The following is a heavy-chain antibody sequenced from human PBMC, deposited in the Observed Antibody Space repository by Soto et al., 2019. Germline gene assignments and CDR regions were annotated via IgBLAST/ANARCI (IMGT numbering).Heavy chain of an antibody. Sequence: QVQLVQSGAEVKKPGSSVKVSCKASGGTFSSYTISWVRQAPGQGLEWMGRIIPILGIANYAQKFQGRVTNTADNSTSTAYMELSSLRSEDTAVYYCAKSTNNWNDVGYFDYWGQGTLVTVSS. J-gene: IGHJ4*02. D-gene: IGHD1-1*01. CDR1: GGTFSSYT. CDR2: IIPILGIA. V-gene: IGHV1-69*02. CDR3: AKSTNNWNDVGYFDY.